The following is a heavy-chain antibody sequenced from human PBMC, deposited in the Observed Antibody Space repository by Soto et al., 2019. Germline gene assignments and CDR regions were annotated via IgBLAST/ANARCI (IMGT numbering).Heavy chain of an antibody. CDR1: GGSITISNW. J-gene: IGHJ4*02. CDR2: VFHSGST. V-gene: IGHV4-4*02. Sequence: SETLSLTCAVSGGSITISNWWRWVRQPPGKGLEWIGEVFHSGSTNYNPSLKSRLTISVDKSKNQFSLKLTSVTAADTAVYYCAALSYGSGFIDEWGQGTLVTVSS. CDR3: AALSYGSGFIDE. D-gene: IGHD3-3*01.